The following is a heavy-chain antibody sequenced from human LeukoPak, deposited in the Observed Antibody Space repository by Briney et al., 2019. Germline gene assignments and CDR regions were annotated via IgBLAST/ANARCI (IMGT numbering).Heavy chain of an antibody. J-gene: IGHJ4*02. V-gene: IGHV1-69*13. CDR1: GGTFSSYA. D-gene: IGHD1-26*01. CDR2: IIPIFGAA. Sequence: SVKVSCKASGGTFSSYAISWVRQAPGQGLEWMGGIIPIFGAANYAQKFQGRVTITADESTSTAYMELSSLRSEDTAVYYCARGSAGATGCLDYWGQGTLVTVSS. CDR3: ARGSAGATGCLDY.